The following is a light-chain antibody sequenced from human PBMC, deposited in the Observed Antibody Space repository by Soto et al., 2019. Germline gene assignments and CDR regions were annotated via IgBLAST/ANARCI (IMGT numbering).Light chain of an antibody. J-gene: IGLJ2*01. V-gene: IGLV1-51*02. CDR2: ESD. Sequence: QSVLTQPPSVSAAPGLKVTISCSGSDSRFGNNYVSWYQQLPGTAPKLLIYESDKRPSGIPDRFSGSKSGTSATLGITGLQTGDEADYYCGTWDSSLSAGVFGGGTKLTVL. CDR1: DSRFGNNY. CDR3: GTWDSSLSAGV.